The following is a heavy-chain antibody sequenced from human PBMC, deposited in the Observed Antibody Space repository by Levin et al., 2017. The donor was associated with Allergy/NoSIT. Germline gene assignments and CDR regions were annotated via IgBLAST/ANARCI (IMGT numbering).Heavy chain of an antibody. J-gene: IGHJ6*03. CDR2: IYPGDSDT. CDR1: GYSFTSYW. Sequence: GGSLRLSCQGSGYSFTSYWIGWVRQMPGKGLEWMGIIYPGDSDTRYSPSFQGQVTISADKSISTAYLQWSSLKASDTTIYYCARRGTRDYYFYMDVWGKGTTVTVSS. V-gene: IGHV5-51*01. D-gene: IGHD1-1*01. CDR3: ARRGTRDYYFYMDV.